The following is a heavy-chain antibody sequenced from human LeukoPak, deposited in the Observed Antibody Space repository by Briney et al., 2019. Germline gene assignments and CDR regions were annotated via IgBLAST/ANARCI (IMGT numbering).Heavy chain of an antibody. Sequence: GGSLRLSCAASGSTFSSYWMSWVRQAPGKGLEWVANIKQDGSEKYYVDSVKGRFTISRDNAKNSLYLQMNSLRAEDTAVYYCARERGYDYGDYGWFDPWGQGTLVTVSS. CDR3: ARERGYDYGDYGWFDP. D-gene: IGHD4-17*01. J-gene: IGHJ5*02. CDR1: GSTFSSYW. V-gene: IGHV3-7*03. CDR2: IKQDGSEK.